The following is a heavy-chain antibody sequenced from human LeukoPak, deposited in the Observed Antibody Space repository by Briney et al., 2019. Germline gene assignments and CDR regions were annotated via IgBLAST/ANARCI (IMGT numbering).Heavy chain of an antibody. CDR3: AKGREDAFDI. J-gene: IGHJ3*02. CDR2: ISWNSGSI. V-gene: IGHV3-9*01. CDR1: GFTFDDYA. Sequence: GRSLRLSCAASGFTFDDYAMHWVRQAPGKGLEWVSGISWNSGSIGYADSVKGRFTISRDNAKNSLYLQMNSLRVEDTALYYCAKGREDAFDIWGQGTMVTASS.